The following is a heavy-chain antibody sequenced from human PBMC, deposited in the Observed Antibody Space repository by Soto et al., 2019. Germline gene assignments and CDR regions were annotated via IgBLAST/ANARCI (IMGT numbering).Heavy chain of an antibody. Sequence: VQLLESGGGLVPPGGSLRLSCAASGYTFSNYRMSWVRQAPGKGLEWVSTIRSNGDGTYYADSVKGRFTISRDNSRNTLSLQMNSLRVEDTALYYCAAAGTGSFDLWGQGTMVTVSS. CDR2: IRSNGDGT. D-gene: IGHD3-10*01. J-gene: IGHJ3*01. CDR1: GYTFSNYR. V-gene: IGHV3-23*01. CDR3: AAAGTGSFDL.